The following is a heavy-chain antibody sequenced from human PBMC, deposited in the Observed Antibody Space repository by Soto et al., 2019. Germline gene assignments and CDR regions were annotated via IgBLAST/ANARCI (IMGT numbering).Heavy chain of an antibody. CDR2: IIPILGIA. D-gene: IGHD6-13*01. V-gene: IGHV1-69*02. CDR1: GGTFSSYT. CDR3: ARFPGSSWTVTWFDP. Sequence: QVQLVQSGAEVKKPGSSVKVSCKASGGTFSSYTISWVRQAPGQGLEWMGRIIPILGIANYAQKFQGRVTITADKSTSTAYMELSSLRSEDTAVYYWARFPGSSWTVTWFDPWGQGTLVTVSS. J-gene: IGHJ5*02.